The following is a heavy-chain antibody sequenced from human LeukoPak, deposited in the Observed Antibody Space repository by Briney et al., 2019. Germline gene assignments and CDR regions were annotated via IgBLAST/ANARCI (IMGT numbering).Heavy chain of an antibody. D-gene: IGHD3-10*01. Sequence: GGSRRLSCAASGFTFSSYEMNWVRRAPGKGLEWVAYITSSGRITYYADSVKGRFTISRDNAKNSLYLQMNSLRAEDTAVYYCASTGGYGSGTYDYYYFGMDVWGQGTTVTVSS. CDR3: ASTGGYGSGTYDYYYFGMDV. CDR2: ITSSGRIT. J-gene: IGHJ6*02. CDR1: GFTFSSYE. V-gene: IGHV3-48*03.